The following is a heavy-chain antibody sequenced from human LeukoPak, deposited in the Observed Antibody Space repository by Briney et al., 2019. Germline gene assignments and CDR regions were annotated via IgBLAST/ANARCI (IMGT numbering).Heavy chain of an antibody. CDR2: IIPIFGTA. CDR3: ASGNYGYSSSWYYFDY. V-gene: IGHV1-69*05. D-gene: IGHD6-13*01. J-gene: IGHJ4*02. CDR1: GGTFSSYA. Sequence: SVKVSCKASGGTFSSYAISWVRQAPGQGLEWMGRIIPIFGTANYAQKFQGRVTITTGESTSTAYMELSSLRSEDTAVYYCASGNYGYSSSWYYFDYWGQGTLVTVSS.